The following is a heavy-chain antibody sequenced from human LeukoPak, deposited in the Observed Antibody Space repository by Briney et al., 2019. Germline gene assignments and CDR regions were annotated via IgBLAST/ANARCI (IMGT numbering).Heavy chain of an antibody. CDR2: INIDGSIT. CDR1: EFTFSNYG. V-gene: IGHV3-74*01. Sequence: PGGSLRLSCAASEFTFSNYGMHWVRQAPGKGLVWVSRINIDGSITNYADSVKGRFTISRDNTKNTLYLQMNNLRAEGTAVYYCVRDKIRIHWYFDLWGRGTLVTVSS. CDR3: VRDKIRIHWYFDL. D-gene: IGHD5-18*01. J-gene: IGHJ2*01.